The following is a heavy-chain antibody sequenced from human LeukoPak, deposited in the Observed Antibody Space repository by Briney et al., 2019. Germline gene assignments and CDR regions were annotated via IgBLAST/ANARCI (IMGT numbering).Heavy chain of an antibody. CDR2: ISGSGGSS. D-gene: IGHD4-17*01. CDR3: AKATVTHNDAFDI. V-gene: IGHV3-23*01. Sequence: GGSLRLSCAASGFTFSSYAMSWVRQAPGKGLEWVSAISGSGGSSYYADSVKGRFTISRDNSKNTLYLQMNSLIAEDTAVYYSAKATVTHNDAFDIWGQGTMVTVSS. CDR1: GFTFSSYA. J-gene: IGHJ3*02.